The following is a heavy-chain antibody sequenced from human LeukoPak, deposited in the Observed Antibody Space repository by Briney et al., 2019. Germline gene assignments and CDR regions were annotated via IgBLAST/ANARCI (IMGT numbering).Heavy chain of an antibody. CDR1: GFTFDDYA. D-gene: IGHD6-6*01. J-gene: IGHJ1*01. Sequence: GRSLRLSCAASGFTFDDYAMHWVRQAPGKGLEWVSGSSWNSGSIGYADSVKGRFTISRDNAKNSLYLQMNSLRAEDTALYYCAKGEYSSSSSQFQHWGQGTLVTVSS. V-gene: IGHV3-9*01. CDR2: SSWNSGSI. CDR3: AKGEYSSSSSQFQH.